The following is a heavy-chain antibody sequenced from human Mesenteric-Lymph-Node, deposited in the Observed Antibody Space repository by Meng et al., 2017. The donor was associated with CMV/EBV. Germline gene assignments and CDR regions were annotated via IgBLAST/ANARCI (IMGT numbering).Heavy chain of an antibody. CDR1: GFTFSSYA. D-gene: IGHD5-18*01. CDR3: ARGRGYSYDY. Sequence: GESLKISCAASGFTFSSYAMSWVRQAPGKGLEWVSVIYSGGSSTYYADSVKGRFTISRDNSKNTLYLQMNSLRAEDTAVYYCARGRGYSYDYWGQGTLVTVSS. CDR2: IYSGGSST. J-gene: IGHJ4*02. V-gene: IGHV3-23*03.